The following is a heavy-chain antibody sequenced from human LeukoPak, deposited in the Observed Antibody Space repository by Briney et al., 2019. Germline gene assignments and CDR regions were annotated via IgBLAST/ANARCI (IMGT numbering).Heavy chain of an antibody. CDR1: GFTFSSYS. J-gene: IGHJ4*02. Sequence: GGSLRLSCAASGFTFSSYSMNWVRQAPGKGLEWVSSSSSSSSYIYYADSVKGRFTISRDNAKNSLYLQMNSLRAEDTAVYYCAKETTYYYDTPIDYFGYWGQGTLVTVSS. V-gene: IGHV3-21*01. D-gene: IGHD3-22*01. CDR2: SSSSSSYI. CDR3: AKETTYYYDTPIDYFGY.